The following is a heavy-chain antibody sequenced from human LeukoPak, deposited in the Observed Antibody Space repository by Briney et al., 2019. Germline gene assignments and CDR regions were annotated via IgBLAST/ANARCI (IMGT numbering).Heavy chain of an antibody. J-gene: IGHJ4*02. CDR2: IYAGDSDA. D-gene: IGHD2-21*02. V-gene: IGHV5-51*01. Sequence: GESLKISCQGSGFTFSNYWIGWVRQMPGKGLEWMGIIYAGDSDARKSPSFQGQVTISVDKSINTAYLRWNSLKASDTAMYYCARLAPYCAGDCYLGGYYSDSWGQGTLVTVSS. CDR3: ARLAPYCAGDCYLGGYYSDS. CDR1: GFTFSNYW.